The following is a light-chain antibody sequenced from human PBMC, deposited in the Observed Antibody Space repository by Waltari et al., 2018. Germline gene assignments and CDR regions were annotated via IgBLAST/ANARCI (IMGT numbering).Light chain of an antibody. J-gene: IGKJ1*01. V-gene: IGKV4-1*01. CDR2: WAS. Sequence: DIVLTQSPESLAVPLGERATITCKSSQSVLHSPNNKNYFALYQQKPGQPPKLLIYWASTRKSGVPDRFSGSGSGTDFTLTISSLQAEDVAVYYCQQFQSHLRTFGQGTKVEIK. CDR1: QSVLHSPNNKNY. CDR3: QQFQSHLRT.